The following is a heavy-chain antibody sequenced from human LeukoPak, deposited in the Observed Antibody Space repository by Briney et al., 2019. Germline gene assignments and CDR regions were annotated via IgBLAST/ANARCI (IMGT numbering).Heavy chain of an antibody. CDR2: ISAYNGNT. CDR3: ARGQGTYYYDSSGYYYFDY. J-gene: IGHJ4*02. Sequence: ASVKVSCKASGYTFTSYGISWVRQAPGQGLEWMGWISAYNGNTNYAQKLQGRVTMTTDTSTSTAYMELRSLGSDDTAVYYCARGQGTYYYDSSGYYYFDYWGQGTLVTVSS. V-gene: IGHV1-18*01. CDR1: GYTFTSYG. D-gene: IGHD3-22*01.